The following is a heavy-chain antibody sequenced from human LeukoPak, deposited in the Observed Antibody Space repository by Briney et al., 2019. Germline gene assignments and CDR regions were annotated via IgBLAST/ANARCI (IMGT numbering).Heavy chain of an antibody. Sequence: GGSLRLSCAASGFTFSSYSMNWVRQAPGKGLEWVSSISSSSYIYYADSVKGRFTISRDNAKNSLYLQMNSLRAEDTAMYYCARSRYYYDSSDYWGQGTLVTVSS. CDR3: ARSRYYYDSSDY. V-gene: IGHV3-21*01. J-gene: IGHJ4*02. D-gene: IGHD3-22*01. CDR1: GFTFSSYS. CDR2: ISSSSYI.